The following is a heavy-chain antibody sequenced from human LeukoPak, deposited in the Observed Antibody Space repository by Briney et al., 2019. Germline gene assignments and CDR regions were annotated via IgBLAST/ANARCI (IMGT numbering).Heavy chain of an antibody. CDR2: IYYSGST. D-gene: IGHD6-19*01. J-gene: IGHJ6*03. Sequence: ASETLSLTCTVSGGSISSYYWSWIRQPPGKGLEWIGYIYYSGSTNYNPSLKSRVTISVDTSKNQFSLKLSSVTAADTAMYYCARVISVAGTDYYYMDVWDKGTTVTISS. V-gene: IGHV4-59*01. CDR3: ARVISVAGTDYYYMDV. CDR1: GGSISSYY.